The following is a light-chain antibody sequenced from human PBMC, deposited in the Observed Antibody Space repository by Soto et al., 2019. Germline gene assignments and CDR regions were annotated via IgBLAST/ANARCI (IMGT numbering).Light chain of an antibody. J-gene: IGKJ2*01. CDR3: QQSDSLPYT. Sequence: DIQMTQSPSSLSASVGDRVTIACRASQSISTYLNWYQQKPGKAPEVLIYAVSSLQRGVPSRFSGSGSGTDFTLTISSLQPEDFAAYYCQQSDSLPYTFGQGTKLEI. CDR2: AVS. V-gene: IGKV1-39*01. CDR1: QSISTY.